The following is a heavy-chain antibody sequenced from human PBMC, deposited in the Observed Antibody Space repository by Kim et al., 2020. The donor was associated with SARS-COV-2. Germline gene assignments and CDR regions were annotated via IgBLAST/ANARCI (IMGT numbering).Heavy chain of an antibody. CDR3: VIPSHCGTECYFTLGV. V-gene: IGHV7-4-1*02. D-gene: IGHD2-21*01. Sequence: ASVKVSCKASGYTFTSHGMIWVRQATGQGLEWMGWIETNTGNPTYAQGFAGRFVFALDTSVSTAYLQINNLKAEDAAVYYCVIPSHCGTECYFTLGVWGQ. CDR2: IETNTGNP. CDR1: GYTFTSHG. J-gene: IGHJ3*01.